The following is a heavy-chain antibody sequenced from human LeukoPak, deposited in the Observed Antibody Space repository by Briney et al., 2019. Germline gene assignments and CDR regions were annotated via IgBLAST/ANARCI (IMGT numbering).Heavy chain of an antibody. J-gene: IGHJ4*02. CDR3: AREEPFDY. V-gene: IGHV3-7*01. Sequence: PGGSLRLSCAASGFTFSTYWMSWVRQAPGKGLEWVANIDQDGSEKNYVDSVRGRFTISRDNVKNSLYLQMNSLRAEDTAVYYCAREEPFDYWGQGTLVTVSS. CDR2: IDQDGSEK. CDR1: GFTFSTYW.